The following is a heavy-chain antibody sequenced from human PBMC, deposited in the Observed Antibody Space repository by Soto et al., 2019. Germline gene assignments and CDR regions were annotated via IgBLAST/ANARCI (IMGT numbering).Heavy chain of an antibody. V-gene: IGHV3-11*06. CDR3: AREGVIAVATVDY. CDR1: GFTFSDYY. CDR2: ISSSSSYT. Sequence: GGSLRLSCAASGFTFSDYYMSWIRQAPGKGLEWVSYISSSSSYTNYAASVKGRFTISSDNAKNSLYLQMNSLRAEDTAVYYCAREGVIAVATVDYWGQGTLVTVSS. D-gene: IGHD6-19*01. J-gene: IGHJ4*02.